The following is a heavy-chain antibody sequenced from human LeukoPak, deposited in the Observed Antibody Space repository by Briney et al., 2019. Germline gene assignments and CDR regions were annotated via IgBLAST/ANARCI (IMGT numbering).Heavy chain of an antibody. V-gene: IGHV1/OR15-1*04. Sequence: ASVKVSCKASGYIFTDYYMHWVRQAPGQELGWMGRINPNSGGTNYAHQGRVTMTRDTSISTAYMELSSLRSEDTAVYYCARDLTIFGGPKGGYWGQGTLVTVSS. CDR2: INPNSGGT. CDR3: ARDLTIFGGPKGGY. J-gene: IGHJ4*02. CDR1: GYIFTDYY. D-gene: IGHD3-3*01.